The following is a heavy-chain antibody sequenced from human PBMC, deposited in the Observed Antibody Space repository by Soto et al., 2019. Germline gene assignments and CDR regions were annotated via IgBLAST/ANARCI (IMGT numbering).Heavy chain of an antibody. CDR2: IYYSGST. V-gene: IGHV4-31*03. Sequence: PSETLSLTCTVSGGSISSGGYYWSWVRQHPGKGLEWIGYIYYSGSTYYNPSLKSRVTISVDTSKNQFSLKLSSVTAADTAVYYCARAAKDYCSSTSCHYSYYYGMDVWGQGTTVTVSS. CDR3: ARAAKDYCSSTSCHYSYYYGMDV. D-gene: IGHD2-2*01. CDR1: GGSISSGGYY. J-gene: IGHJ6*02.